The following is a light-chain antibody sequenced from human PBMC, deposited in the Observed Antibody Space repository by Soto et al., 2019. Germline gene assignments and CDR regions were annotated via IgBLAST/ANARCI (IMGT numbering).Light chain of an antibody. V-gene: IGLV1-40*01. Sequence: SVLTQPPSVSGAPGQRVTISCTGSSSNIGSTYDVQWYQQLPGTAPKLLIHGNTDRPSGVPDRFSGSKSGTSASLAITGLQVDDEADYYCQSYDDSLSVHYVFGTGTKVTVL. CDR1: SSNIGSTYD. J-gene: IGLJ1*01. CDR3: QSYDDSLSVHYV. CDR2: GNT.